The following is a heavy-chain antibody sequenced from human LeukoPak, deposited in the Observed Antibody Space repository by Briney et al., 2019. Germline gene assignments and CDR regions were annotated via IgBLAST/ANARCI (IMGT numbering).Heavy chain of an antibody. CDR1: GGTFSSYA. CDR3: AREAGSYYALWARQGDY. V-gene: IGHV1-69*04. CDR2: IIPILGIA. Sequence: SLKVSCKASGGTFSSYAISWVRPAPGHGLEWMGRIIPILGIANYAPKFQGRVTITADKSTSTAYMELSSLRSEDTAVYYCAREAGSYYALWARQGDYWGQGTLVTVSS. D-gene: IGHD1-26*01. J-gene: IGHJ4*02.